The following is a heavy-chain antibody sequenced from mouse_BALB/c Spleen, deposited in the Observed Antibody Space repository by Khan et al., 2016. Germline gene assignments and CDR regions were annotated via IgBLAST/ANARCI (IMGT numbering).Heavy chain of an antibody. J-gene: IGHJ3*01. CDR2: INPSTGYN. V-gene: IGHV1-7*01. Sequence: QVQLQQSGAELAKPGASVKMSCKASGYTFTSYWMHWVKQRPGQGLEWIGYINPSTGYNEYNQKFKDKATLTADKSSSTAYMQLSSLTSEDSAVYYCASQDSSGPWFAYWGQGTLVTVSA. D-gene: IGHD3-2*01. CDR3: ASQDSSGPWFAY. CDR1: GYTFTSYW.